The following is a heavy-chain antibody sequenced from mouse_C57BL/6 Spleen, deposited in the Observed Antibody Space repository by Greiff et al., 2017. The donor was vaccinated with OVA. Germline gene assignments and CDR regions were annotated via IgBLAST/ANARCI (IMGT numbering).Heavy chain of an antibody. CDR3: ARHEDYAMDH. CDR2: ISGGGGNT. J-gene: IGHJ4*01. V-gene: IGHV5-9*01. Sequence: EVKLVESGGGLVKPGGSLKLSCAASGFTFSSYTMSWVRQTPEKRLEWVATISGGGGNTYYPDSVKGRFTISRDNAKNTLYLQMSSLRSEDTALYYCARHEDYAMDHWGQGTSVTVSS. CDR1: GFTFSSYT.